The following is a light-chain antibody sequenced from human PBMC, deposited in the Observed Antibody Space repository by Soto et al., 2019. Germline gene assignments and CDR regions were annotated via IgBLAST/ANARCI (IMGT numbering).Light chain of an antibody. CDR1: QSLSSSS. V-gene: IGKV3-20*01. CDR2: VLS. Sequence: EIVLTQSPGTLSLSPGERLTLSCRASQSLSSSSLGWYQQKPGQAPRLLIYVLSNRAPGIPDRFSATGSGTDFTLTISSLEPEDFAAYYCQQYGTSGGSFGGGTKVEIK. CDR3: QQYGTSGGS. J-gene: IGKJ4*01.